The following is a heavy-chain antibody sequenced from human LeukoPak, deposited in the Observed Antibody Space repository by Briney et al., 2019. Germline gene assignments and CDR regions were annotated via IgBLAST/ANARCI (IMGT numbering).Heavy chain of an antibody. CDR3: ARRYNDTSGYKGALDI. Sequence: GGSLRLSCAGSGFTINGYWMHWVRQGPGKGLVWVSRINSDGSSTSYADSVKGRFTISRDNAKNTLYLQMNSLRVGDTAVYYCARRYNDTSGYKGALDIWGQGTMATVSS. V-gene: IGHV3-74*01. CDR1: GFTINGYW. CDR2: INSDGSST. D-gene: IGHD3-22*01. J-gene: IGHJ3*02.